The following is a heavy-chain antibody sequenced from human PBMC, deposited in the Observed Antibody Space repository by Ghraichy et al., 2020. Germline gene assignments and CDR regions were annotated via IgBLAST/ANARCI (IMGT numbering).Heavy chain of an antibody. Sequence: LSLTCAASGFTFSNYAMTWVRQVPGKGLEWVSAISGSAGTTYYADSVKGRFTISRDNSKNTLYLQMHSLRAEDSAIYYCAKGRLEWLYSFDYWGLGTMVTVSS. J-gene: IGHJ4*02. CDR1: GFTFSNYA. V-gene: IGHV3-23*01. CDR3: AKGRLEWLYSFDY. CDR2: ISGSAGTT. D-gene: IGHD3-3*01.